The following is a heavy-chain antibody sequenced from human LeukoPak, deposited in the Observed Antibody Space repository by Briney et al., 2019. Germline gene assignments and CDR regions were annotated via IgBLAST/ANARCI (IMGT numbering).Heavy chain of an antibody. CDR3: ARAYSGGYTAPSFFDY. J-gene: IGHJ4*02. CDR2: IIPIFGTA. V-gene: IGHV1-69*01. D-gene: IGHD1-26*01. Sequence: SVKVSCKASGGTFSSYAISWVRQAPGQGLEWMGGIIPIFGTANYAQKFQGRVTITADESTSTAYMELSSLRSEDTAVYYCARAYSGGYTAPSFFDYWGQGTLVTVSS. CDR1: GGTFSSYA.